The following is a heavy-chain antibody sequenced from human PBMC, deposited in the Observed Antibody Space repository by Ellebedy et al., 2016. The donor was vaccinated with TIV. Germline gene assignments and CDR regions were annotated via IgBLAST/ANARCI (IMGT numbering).Heavy chain of an antibody. J-gene: IGHJ3*01. CDR2: LSYDGSNE. Sequence: GESLKISXATSGFSFSTSAMHWVRQAPGKGLQWVAVLSYDGSNEYYGDSVKGRFTISRGISKNTLYLHMNSLRPDDTAVYYCARDGVLTGAFDLWGQGTMLTVSS. CDR1: GFSFSTSA. D-gene: IGHD3-9*01. V-gene: IGHV3-30-3*01. CDR3: ARDGVLTGAFDL.